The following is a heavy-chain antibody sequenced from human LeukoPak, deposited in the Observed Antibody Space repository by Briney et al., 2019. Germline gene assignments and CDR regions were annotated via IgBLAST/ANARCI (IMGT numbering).Heavy chain of an antibody. CDR1: GGSIISSGYY. CDR3: ARHSSEQFFDY. Sequence: SQTLSLTCTVSGGSIISSGYYWGWIRQPPGKGLEWIGSIYYSGSTYYNPSLKSRVTISVDTSKNQFSLNLSSVTAADTAVFYCARHSSEQFFDYWGQGPLVIVSS. J-gene: IGHJ4*02. CDR2: IYYSGST. D-gene: IGHD1-26*01. V-gene: IGHV4-39*01.